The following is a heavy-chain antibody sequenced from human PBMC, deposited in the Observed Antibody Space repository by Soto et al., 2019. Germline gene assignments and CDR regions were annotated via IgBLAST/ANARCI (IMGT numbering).Heavy chain of an antibody. CDR1: GFTFDDYA. V-gene: IGHV3-9*01. CDR2: ISWNSGSI. J-gene: IGHJ4*02. D-gene: IGHD2-8*01. Sequence: EVQLVESGGGLVQPGRSLRLSCAASGFTFDDYAMHWVRQAPGKGLEWVSGISWNSGSIGYADSVKGRFTISRDNAKNSLYLQMNSLRAEDTALYYCAKGIHSLVYAGGVFDYWGQGTLVTVSS. CDR3: AKGIHSLVYAGGVFDY.